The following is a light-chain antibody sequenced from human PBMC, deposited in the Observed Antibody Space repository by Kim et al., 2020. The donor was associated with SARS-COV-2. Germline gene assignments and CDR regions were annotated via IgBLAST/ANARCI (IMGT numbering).Light chain of an antibody. J-gene: IGKJ5*01. Sequence: EIVLTQSPATLSLSPGERATLSCRASQSVSSQLAWYQQKPGQAPRLLLYDTSNGATGIPARFSGSGSGTDFTLTISSLEPEDFAVYYCQQRSNWPITFGQGTRLEIK. CDR1: QSVSSQ. CDR3: QQRSNWPIT. V-gene: IGKV3-11*01. CDR2: DTS.